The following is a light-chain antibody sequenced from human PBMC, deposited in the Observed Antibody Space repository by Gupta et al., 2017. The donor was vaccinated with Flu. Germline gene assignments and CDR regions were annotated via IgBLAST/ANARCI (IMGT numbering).Light chain of an antibody. J-gene: IGKJ5*01. V-gene: IGKV1-39*01. CDR1: PSISSY. CDR2: AAF. CDR3: LQSDTMPLT. Sequence: DTQMPQPPSSPSASVRDRLTTTCRVRPSISSYLNWYQQKPGKTPRLRIYAAFSVQRGVPSRFSGSGSGTDFTLTISRLQPEELANDYCLQSDTMPLTFGQGTRMEIK.